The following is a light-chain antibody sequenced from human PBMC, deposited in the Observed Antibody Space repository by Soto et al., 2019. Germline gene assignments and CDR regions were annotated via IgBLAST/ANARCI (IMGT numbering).Light chain of an antibody. CDR2: DVT. J-gene: IGLJ3*02. CDR1: SSDVGAYNY. Sequence: QSALTQPASVSGSPGQSITISCTGTSSDVGAYNYVSWYQQHPGKAPKLMIYDVTTRPSGVSDRFSASKSGNTASLTISGLQAEDEADYYCSSYSSITTWLFGGGTKVTVL. V-gene: IGLV2-14*01. CDR3: SSYSSITTWL.